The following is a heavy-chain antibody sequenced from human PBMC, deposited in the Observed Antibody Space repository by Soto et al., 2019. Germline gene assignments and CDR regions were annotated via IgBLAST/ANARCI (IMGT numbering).Heavy chain of an antibody. V-gene: IGHV1-2*02. CDR2: INPNTGGT. Sequence: ASVKVSCKASGYTFTGYYMHWVRQAPGQGLEWMGWINPNTGGTNYAQKFQGRFTLTRDTSIGTAYMELSRLISDDTAVYFCARDRRLTTSTFYYYGMDVWGQGTTVTVSS. J-gene: IGHJ6*02. CDR3: ARDRRLTTSTFYYYGMDV. D-gene: IGHD1-1*01. CDR1: GYTFTGYY.